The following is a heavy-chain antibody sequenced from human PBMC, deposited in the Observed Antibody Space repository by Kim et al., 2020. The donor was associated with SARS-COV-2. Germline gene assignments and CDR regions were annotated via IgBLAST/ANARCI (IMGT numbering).Heavy chain of an antibody. V-gene: IGHV1-46*01. CDR3: ARDLEGRWTFDY. J-gene: IGHJ4*02. CDR1: GYTFTSHN. CDR2: FETRPATA. D-gene: IGHD2-15*01. Sequence: ASVKVSCKTSGYTFTSHNMHWVLQAPGQGLEWMGIFETRPATATYPQKFQGRVTMTWDTSTSTLYMELSSLSSEDTAVYYCARDLEGRWTFDYWGQGTLV.